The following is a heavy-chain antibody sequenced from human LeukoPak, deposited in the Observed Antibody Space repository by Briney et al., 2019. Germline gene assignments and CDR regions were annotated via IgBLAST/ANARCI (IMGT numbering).Heavy chain of an antibody. CDR3: ARRTTGMDV. D-gene: IGHD1-1*01. CDR1: GGSISSNIYN. V-gene: IGHV4-39*01. J-gene: IGHJ6*02. CDR2: ISYSGNT. Sequence: SETLSLTCTVSGGSISSNIYNWGWIRQPSGRGLEWIGSISYSGNTYYKPSLKSRVTISVDTSKNQFSLKLSSVTAADTAVYYCARRTTGMDVWGQGTTVTVSS.